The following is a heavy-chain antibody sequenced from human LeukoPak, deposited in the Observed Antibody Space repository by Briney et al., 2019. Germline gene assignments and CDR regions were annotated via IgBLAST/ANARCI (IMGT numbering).Heavy chain of an antibody. CDR2: ISGSGGST. Sequence: PGGSLRLSCAASGFTFNKAWMSWVRQAPGKGLEWVSAISGSGGSTYYADSVKGRFTISRDNSKNTLYLQMNSLRAEDTAVYYCAKNGIDYYYDSSGYLDYWGQGTLVTVSS. D-gene: IGHD3-22*01. V-gene: IGHV3-23*01. J-gene: IGHJ4*02. CDR1: GFTFNKAW. CDR3: AKNGIDYYYDSSGYLDY.